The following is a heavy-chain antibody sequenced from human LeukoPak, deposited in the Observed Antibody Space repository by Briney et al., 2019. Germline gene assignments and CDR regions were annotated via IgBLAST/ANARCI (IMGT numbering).Heavy chain of an antibody. CDR1: GFTFSSYA. CDR2: ISYDGSNK. J-gene: IGHJ3*02. V-gene: IGHV3-30-3*01. CDR3: ARDGAAGTNDAFDI. Sequence: PGGSLRLSCAASGFTFSSYAMHWVRQAPGKGLEWVAVISYDGSNKYYADSVKGRFTISRDNSKNTLYLQMNSLRAEDTAVYYCARDGAAGTNDAFDIWGQGTMVTVSS. D-gene: IGHD6-13*01.